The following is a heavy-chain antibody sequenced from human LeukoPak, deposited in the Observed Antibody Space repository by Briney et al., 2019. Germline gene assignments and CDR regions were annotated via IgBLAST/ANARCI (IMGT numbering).Heavy chain of an antibody. D-gene: IGHD6-19*01. CDR3: ARVRAGTVDY. CDR2: IKQDGSEK. CDR1: GYIFANFY. J-gene: IGHJ4*02. V-gene: IGHV3-7*03. Sequence: VGSLRLSCEGSGYIFANFYMSWVRQAPGKGLEWVANIKQDGSEKFYVDSVKGLFTISRDNTKNSLFLQMNSLAAVDTAVYYWARVRAGTVDYWGQGTRVIVSS.